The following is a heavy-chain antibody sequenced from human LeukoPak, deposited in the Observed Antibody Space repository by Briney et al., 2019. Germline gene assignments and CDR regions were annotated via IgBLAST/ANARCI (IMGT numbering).Heavy chain of an antibody. J-gene: IGHJ6*03. CDR2: ISAYNGNT. CDR3: ARGRRSYCSSTTCYSDYMDV. Sequence: ASVKVSCKASGYTFTSYGINWVRQAPGQGLEWMGWISAYNGNTNYAQKLQGRVTMTTDTSTSTAYMELRSLRSDDTAVYYCARGRRSYCSSTTCYSDYMDVWGKGTTVTISS. CDR1: GYTFTSYG. D-gene: IGHD2-2*01. V-gene: IGHV1-18*01.